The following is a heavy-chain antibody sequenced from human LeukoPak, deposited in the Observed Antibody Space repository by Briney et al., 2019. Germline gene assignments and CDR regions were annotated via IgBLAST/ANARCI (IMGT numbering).Heavy chain of an antibody. D-gene: IGHD2-21*02. J-gene: IGHJ4*02. V-gene: IGHV1-46*01. Sequence: EASVKVSCKASGYTFTSYYMHWVRQAPGQGLEWMGIINPSGGSTSYAQKFQGRVTMTRDMSTSTVYMELSSLRSEDTAVYYCARPMLAYCGGDCYDFDYWGQGTLVTVSS. CDR3: ARPMLAYCGGDCYDFDY. CDR2: INPSGGST. CDR1: GYTFTSYY.